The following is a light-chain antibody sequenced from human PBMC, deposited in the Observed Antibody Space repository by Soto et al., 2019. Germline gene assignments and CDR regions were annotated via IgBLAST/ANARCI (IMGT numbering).Light chain of an antibody. J-gene: IGLJ2*01. CDR2: EVT. Sequence: QSALTQPASVSGSPGQSITISCTGTNSDVGDYNSVSWYQQHPGKAPKLMIYEVTKRPSGVPDRFSGSKSGNTASLTVSGLQAEDEADYYCSSFAGSNNVEVFGGGTKVTVL. V-gene: IGLV2-8*01. CDR1: NSDVGDYNS. CDR3: SSFAGSNNVEV.